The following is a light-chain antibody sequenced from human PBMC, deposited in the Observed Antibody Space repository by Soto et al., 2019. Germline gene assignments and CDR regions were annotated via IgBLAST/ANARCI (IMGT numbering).Light chain of an antibody. CDR2: GNS. CDR1: SSNIGAGYD. CDR3: QSYDSSLSGVV. J-gene: IGLJ2*01. V-gene: IGLV1-40*01. Sequence: QSVLTQPPSVSGAPGQRVTISCTGSSSNIGAGYDVHWYQQLPGTAPKLLIYGNSNRPSGVPDRFSGSKSGTSASLAITGLQAEDEADYYCQSYDSSLSGVVFGGGTTLPS.